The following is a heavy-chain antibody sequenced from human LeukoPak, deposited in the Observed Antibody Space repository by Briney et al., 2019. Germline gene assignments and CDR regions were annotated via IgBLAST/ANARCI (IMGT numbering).Heavy chain of an antibody. Sequence: SETLSLTCTVSGGSISNSSYYWGWIRQPPGKGLEWIGSIYYSGSTYYNPSLKSRVTISVDTSKNQFSLKLSSVTAADTAVYYCARALLSSGWGWVWFDPWGQGTLVTVSS. CDR3: ARALLSSGWGWVWFDP. V-gene: IGHV4-39*07. J-gene: IGHJ5*02. D-gene: IGHD6-19*01. CDR1: GGSISNSSYY. CDR2: IYYSGST.